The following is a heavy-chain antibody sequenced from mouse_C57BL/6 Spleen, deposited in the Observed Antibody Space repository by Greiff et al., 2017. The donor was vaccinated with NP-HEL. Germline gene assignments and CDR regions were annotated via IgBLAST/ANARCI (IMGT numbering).Heavy chain of an antibody. CDR2: IYPYNGVS. CDR3: ARRPYDYDEDYAMDD. J-gene: IGHJ4*01. Sequence: VQLQQSGPELVKPGASVKISCKASGYSFTGYYMHWVKQSHGNILDWIGYIYPYNGVSSYNQKFKGKATLTVDKSSSTAYMELRSLTSEDSSVYYCARRPYDYDEDYAMDDWGQGTSVTGSS. CDR1: GYSFTGYY. D-gene: IGHD2-4*01. V-gene: IGHV1-31*01.